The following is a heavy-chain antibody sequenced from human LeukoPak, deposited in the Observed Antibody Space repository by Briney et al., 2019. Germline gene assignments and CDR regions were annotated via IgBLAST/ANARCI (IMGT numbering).Heavy chain of an antibody. CDR2: IYYSGST. CDR3: ARESGDYVRTGYFDL. D-gene: IGHD4-17*01. J-gene: IGHJ2*01. V-gene: IGHV4-30-4*01. CDR1: GGSISSGDYY. Sequence: SETLSLTCTVSGGSISSGDYYWSWIRQPPGKGLEWIGYIYYSGSTYYNPSLKSRVTISVDTSKNQFSLKLSSVTAADTAVYYCARESGDYVRTGYFDLWGRGTLVTVSS.